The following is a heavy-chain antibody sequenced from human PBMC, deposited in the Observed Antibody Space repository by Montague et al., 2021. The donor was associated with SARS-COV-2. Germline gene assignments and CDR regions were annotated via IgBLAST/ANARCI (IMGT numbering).Heavy chain of an antibody. CDR3: ARDRSWLILGELDY. J-gene: IGHJ4*02. CDR2: ISDDVSKK. CDR1: GFTVSSYA. V-gene: IGHV3-30*04. D-gene: IGHD6-19*01. Sequence: SLRLSCAASGFTVSSYAMHWVRQAPGKGLEWVAVISDDVSKKYYLDSVXGRFTISRDNSKNTLYLQMNSLRTEDTAVYYCARDRSWLILGELDYWGQGTLVTVSS.